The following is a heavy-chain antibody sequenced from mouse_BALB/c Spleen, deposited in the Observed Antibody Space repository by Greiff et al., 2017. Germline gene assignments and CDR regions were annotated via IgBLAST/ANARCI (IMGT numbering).Heavy chain of an antibody. J-gene: IGHJ4*01. CDR1: GFTFSSYG. D-gene: IGHD2-10*02. V-gene: IGHV5-6*01. CDR2: ISSGGSYT. CDR3: ARLKYGNYDYAMDY. Sequence: EVQLVESGGDLVKPGGSLKLSCAASGFTFSSYGMSWVRQTPDKRLEWVATISSGGSYTYYPDSVKGRFTISRDNAKNTLYLQMSSLKSEDTAMYYCARLKYGNYDYAMDYWGQGTSVTVSS.